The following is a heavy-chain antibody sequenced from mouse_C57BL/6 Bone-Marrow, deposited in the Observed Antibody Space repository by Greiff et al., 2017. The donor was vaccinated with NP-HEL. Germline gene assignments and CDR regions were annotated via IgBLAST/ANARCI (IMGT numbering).Heavy chain of an antibody. D-gene: IGHD2-5*01. CDR3: ARGDYSNYGGDWFAY. V-gene: IGHV2-2*01. Sequence: VQLVESGPGLVQPSQSLSITCTVSGFSLTSYGVHWVRQSPGKGLEWLGVIWSGGSTDYNAAFISRLSISKDNSKSQVFFKMNSLQADDTAIYYCARGDYSNYGGDWFAYWGQGTLVTVSA. J-gene: IGHJ3*01. CDR1: GFSLTSYG. CDR2: IWSGGST.